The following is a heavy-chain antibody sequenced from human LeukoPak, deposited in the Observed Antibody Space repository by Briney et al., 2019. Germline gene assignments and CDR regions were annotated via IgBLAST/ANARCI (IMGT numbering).Heavy chain of an antibody. CDR2: ISSSSSYI. D-gene: IGHD1-26*01. Sequence: GGSLRLSCAASGFTFSSYSMNWVRQAPGKGLEWVSSISSSSSYIYYADSVKGRFTISRDNAKNSLYLQMNSLRAEDTAVHYCARDKVSEAYYYYYMDVWGKGTTVTVSS. J-gene: IGHJ6*03. CDR3: ARDKVSEAYYYYYMDV. CDR1: GFTFSSYS. V-gene: IGHV3-21*01.